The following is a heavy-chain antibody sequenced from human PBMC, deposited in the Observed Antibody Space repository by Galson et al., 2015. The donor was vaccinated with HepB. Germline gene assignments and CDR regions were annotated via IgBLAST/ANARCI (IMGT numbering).Heavy chain of an antibody. Sequence: SLRLSCAASGFTFSSYSMNWVRQAPGKGLEWVSSISSSSSHIYYADSVKGRFTISRDNAKNSLYLQLNSLRAEDTAVYYCARDVGSLTTVTPFDSWGQGILVTVSS. J-gene: IGHJ4*02. CDR2: ISSSSSHI. V-gene: IGHV3-21*01. CDR1: GFTFSSYS. CDR3: ARDVGSLTTVTPFDS. D-gene: IGHD4-17*01.